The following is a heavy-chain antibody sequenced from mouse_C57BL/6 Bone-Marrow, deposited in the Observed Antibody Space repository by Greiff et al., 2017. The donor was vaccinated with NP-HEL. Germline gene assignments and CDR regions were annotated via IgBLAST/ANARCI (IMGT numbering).Heavy chain of an antibody. D-gene: IGHD2-3*01. CDR1: GFSFNTYA. V-gene: IGHV10-1*01. CDR2: IRSKSNNYAT. J-gene: IGHJ2*01. Sequence: EVQLQESGGGLVQPKGSLKLSCAASGFSFNTYAMNWVRQAPGKGLEWVARIRSKSNNYATYYADSLKDRFTISRDDSESMLYLQMNNLKTEDTAMYYGVRQGYDGYYLDYWGQGTTLTVSS. CDR3: VRQGYDGYYLDY.